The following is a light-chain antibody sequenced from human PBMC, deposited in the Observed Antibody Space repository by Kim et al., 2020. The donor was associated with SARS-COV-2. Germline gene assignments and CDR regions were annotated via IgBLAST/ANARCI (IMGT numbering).Light chain of an antibody. V-gene: IGLV2-14*04. CDR2: DVS. CDR3: SSYTSSSTWV. Sequence: GQSITISCTGTRSDVGGYNYVSWYQQHPGKAPKLMIYDVSKRPSGVSNRFSGSKSGNTASLTISGLQAEDEADYYCSSYTSSSTWVFGGGTQLPS. CDR1: RSDVGGYNY. J-gene: IGLJ3*02.